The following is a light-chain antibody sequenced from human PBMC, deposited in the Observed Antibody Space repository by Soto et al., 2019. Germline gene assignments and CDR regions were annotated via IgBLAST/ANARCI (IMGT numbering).Light chain of an antibody. V-gene: IGLV1-40*01. CDR2: ANS. J-gene: IGLJ1*01. CDR3: QSDDNRVTGSFV. Sequence: QSVLTQPPSVSGAPGQRVTISCTGSGSNIGAGYDVYWYQQLPGTAPKLLIYANSDRPSGIPDRFSGSKSGTSASLVITGLQAEDEDDYYCQSDDNRVTGSFVFGIGTKVTV. CDR1: GSNIGAGYD.